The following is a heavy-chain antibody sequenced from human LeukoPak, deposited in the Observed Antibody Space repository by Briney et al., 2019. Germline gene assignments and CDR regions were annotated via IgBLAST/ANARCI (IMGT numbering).Heavy chain of an antibody. V-gene: IGHV4-34*01. CDR2: INHSGST. D-gene: IGHD2-15*01. J-gene: IGHJ6*03. CDR1: GGSFSGYY. Sequence: SETLSLTCAVYGGSFSGYYWSWIRQPPGKGLEWIGEINHSGSTNYNPSLKSRVTISVDTSKNQFSLKLSSVTAADTAVYYCASPSGGYKIYYNYSNMDVWGKGPRVTVSS. CDR3: ASPSGGYKIYYNYSNMDV.